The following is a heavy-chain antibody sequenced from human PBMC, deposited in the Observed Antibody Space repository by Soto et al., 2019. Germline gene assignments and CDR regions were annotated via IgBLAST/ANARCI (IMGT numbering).Heavy chain of an antibody. Sequence: QVQLVQSGAEVKKPGASVKVSCKASGYTFTSYGISWVRQAPGQGLEWMGWISAYNGNTNYAQKLQGRVTMTTDTATSXAXMXXRSLRSDDTAVYYCARDLGYCSGGSCYSRNWYFDLWGRGTLVTVSS. J-gene: IGHJ2*01. CDR1: GYTFTSYG. CDR2: ISAYNGNT. CDR3: ARDLGYCSGGSCYSRNWYFDL. V-gene: IGHV1-18*01. D-gene: IGHD2-15*01.